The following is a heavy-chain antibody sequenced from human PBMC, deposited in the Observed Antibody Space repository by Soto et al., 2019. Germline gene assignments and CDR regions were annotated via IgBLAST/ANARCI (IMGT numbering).Heavy chain of an antibody. CDR1: GFTSSYYA. CDR2: KRVPAGET. Sequence: EVELLESGGGVVQPGGSLRLSCVASGFTSSYYAMTWVRQAPGKGLEGVAEKRVPAGETFYADSVRGRFTISRDSSKNPLCLQMDRLRAEDTATYFWAKCNGRGAGYYRGMDVWGQGTAVTVSS. CDR3: AKCNGRGAGYYRGMDV. D-gene: IGHD2-21*01. J-gene: IGHJ6*02. V-gene: IGHV3-23*01.